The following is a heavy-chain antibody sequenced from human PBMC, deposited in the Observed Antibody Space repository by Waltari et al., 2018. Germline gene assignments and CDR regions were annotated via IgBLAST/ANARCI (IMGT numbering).Heavy chain of an antibody. D-gene: IGHD3-10*01. CDR2: VDPEDGDA. CDR1: GSTFSDYY. V-gene: IGHV1-69-2*01. Sequence: EVQLVQSGAEVKRPGATVKISCKISGSTFSDYYIHWVQQAPGNGLQWLGLVDPEDGDAIYAEKFRGRGTITADTSTDTAYMELSSLRSEDTAVYYCATSYGSGTSGWLDPWGQGTLVSVSP. J-gene: IGHJ5*02. CDR3: ATSYGSGTSGWLDP.